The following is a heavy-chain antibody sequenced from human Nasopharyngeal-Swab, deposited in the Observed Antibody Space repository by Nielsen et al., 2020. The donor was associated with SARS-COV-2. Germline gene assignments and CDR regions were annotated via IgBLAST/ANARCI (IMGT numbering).Heavy chain of an antibody. J-gene: IGHJ4*02. D-gene: IGHD2-21*02. V-gene: IGHV3-15*01. CDR1: GFTFNAAW. CDR2: IKTKSEDGTTT. CDR3: TARVVTTNQY. Sequence: GGSLRLSCAASGFTFNAAWMNWVRQTPKKGLEWLGRIKTKSEDGTTTNCAAPVKGTCPISRDDSKNTVYLQMSNLKTEDTAVYYCTARVVTTNQYWGQGALVTVSS.